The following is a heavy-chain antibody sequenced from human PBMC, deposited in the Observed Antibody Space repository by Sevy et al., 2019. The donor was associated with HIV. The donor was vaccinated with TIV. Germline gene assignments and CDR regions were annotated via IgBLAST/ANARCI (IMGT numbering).Heavy chain of an antibody. V-gene: IGHV1-8*01. CDR3: ARGGRVRGIIGYYGMDV. D-gene: IGHD3-10*01. Sequence: ASVKVSYKASGYTFISYDIIWVRQASGQGLEWMGWLNPNGGNTGYAQKLQGRVTLTRNTSINTAYMELSSLGSEDTAVYYCARGGRVRGIIGYYGMDVWDQGTTVTVSS. CDR2: LNPNGGNT. CDR1: GYTFISYD. J-gene: IGHJ6*02.